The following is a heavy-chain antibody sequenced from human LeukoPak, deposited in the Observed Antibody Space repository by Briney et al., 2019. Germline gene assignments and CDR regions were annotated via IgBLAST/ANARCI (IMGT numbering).Heavy chain of an antibody. Sequence: GGSLRLSCAASGFTFSSYEMNWVRQAPGKGLEWVSYISSSGSTIYYADSVKGRFIISRDNAKNSLYLQMNSLRAEDTAVYYCARAGQWLLSYYYHGMDVWGQGTTVTVSS. CDR2: ISSSGSTI. J-gene: IGHJ6*02. CDR3: ARAGQWLLSYYYHGMDV. D-gene: IGHD5-12*01. CDR1: GFTFSSYE. V-gene: IGHV3-48*03.